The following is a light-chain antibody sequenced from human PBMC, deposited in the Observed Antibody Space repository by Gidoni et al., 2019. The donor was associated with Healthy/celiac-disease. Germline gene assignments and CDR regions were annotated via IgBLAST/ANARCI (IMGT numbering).Light chain of an antibody. Sequence: EIVLTQPPATLSLSPGERATLSCRASQSVSSYLAWYQQKPGQAPRLLIYDASNRATGIPARFSGSGSGTDFTLTISSLEPEDFAVYYCQQRSNWPRGWTFGQGTKVEIK. CDR3: QQRSNWPRGWT. J-gene: IGKJ1*01. V-gene: IGKV3-11*01. CDR1: QSVSSY. CDR2: DAS.